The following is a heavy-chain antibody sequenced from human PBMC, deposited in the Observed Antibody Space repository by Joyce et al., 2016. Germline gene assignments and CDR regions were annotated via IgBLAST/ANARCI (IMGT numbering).Heavy chain of an antibody. V-gene: IGHV3-33*01. CDR2: IWYDGSNK. CDR1: GFTFSTSG. Sequence: QVQLVESGGGVVQPGRSLRLSCVASGFTFSTSGMRWVRQAPGKGLEWVAVIWYDGSNKYNADSGKGRFTITRDNSKNTLDVQMDSVRAEDTAVYYCARVFYSGSWNALSFDIWGQGTMVTVSS. D-gene: IGHD6-13*01. J-gene: IGHJ3*02. CDR3: ARVFYSGSWNALSFDI.